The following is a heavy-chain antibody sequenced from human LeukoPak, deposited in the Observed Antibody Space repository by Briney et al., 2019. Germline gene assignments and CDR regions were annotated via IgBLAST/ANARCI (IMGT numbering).Heavy chain of an antibody. CDR1: GYTFTGYY. CDR3: ARDPPDCRSSSCRWGGWIDP. CDR2: INPNSGGT. J-gene: IGHJ5*02. D-gene: IGHD2-2*01. V-gene: IGHV1-2*02. Sequence: ASVTVSCKASGYTFTGYYMHWVRQAPGQGLEWMGWINPNSGGTNYAQKFQGRVTMTRDTSISTAYMELSRLRSDDTAVYYCARDPPDCRSSSCRWGGWIDPWGQGTLVTVSS.